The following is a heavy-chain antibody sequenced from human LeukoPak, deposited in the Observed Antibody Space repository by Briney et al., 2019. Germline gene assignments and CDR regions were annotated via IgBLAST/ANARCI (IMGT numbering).Heavy chain of an antibody. CDR3: ARLVTTRYYYWYFDL. CDR2: IYPGDSDT. Sequence: PGESLKISCKGSGYSFTSYWNGWVRQMPGKGLEWMGIIYPGDSDTRYSPSFQGQVTISADKSISTAYLQWSSLKASDTAMYYCARLVTTRYYYWYFDLWGRGTLVTVSS. D-gene: IGHD4-17*01. V-gene: IGHV5-51*01. J-gene: IGHJ2*01. CDR1: GYSFTSYW.